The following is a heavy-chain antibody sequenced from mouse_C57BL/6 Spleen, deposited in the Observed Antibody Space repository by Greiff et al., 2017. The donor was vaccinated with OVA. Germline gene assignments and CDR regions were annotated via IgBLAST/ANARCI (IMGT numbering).Heavy chain of an antibody. Sequence: QVQLQQPGAELVKPGASVKLSCKASGYTFTSYWMHWVKQRPGPGLEWIGMIHPNSGSTNYNEKFKSKATLTVDKSSSTAYMQLSSLTSEDSAVYYCARGEIYYDYDGGYYYAMDYWGQGTSVTVSS. J-gene: IGHJ4*01. D-gene: IGHD2-4*01. CDR3: ARGEIYYDYDGGYYYAMDY. CDR1: GYTFTSYW. CDR2: IHPNSGST. V-gene: IGHV1-64*01.